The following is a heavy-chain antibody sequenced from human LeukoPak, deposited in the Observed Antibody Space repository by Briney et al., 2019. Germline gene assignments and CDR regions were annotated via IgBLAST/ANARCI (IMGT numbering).Heavy chain of an antibody. CDR3: ARGRPRENIIWYQGSFDP. Sequence: GGSLRLSCAASGFTFSSYSMNWVRQAPGKGLEWVSYISSSSSTIYYADSVKGRFTISRDNAKNSLYLQMNSLRDEDTAVYYCARGRPRENIIWYQGSFDPWGQGTLVTVSS. D-gene: IGHD3-10*01. CDR2: ISSSSSTI. CDR1: GFTFSSYS. V-gene: IGHV3-48*02. J-gene: IGHJ5*02.